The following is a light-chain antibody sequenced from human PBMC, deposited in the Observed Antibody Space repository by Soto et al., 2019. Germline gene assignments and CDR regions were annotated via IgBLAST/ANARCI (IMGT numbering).Light chain of an antibody. CDR3: QQYGGSPIT. Sequence: EIGMTQSTASLSVCPGGGASLXCRASQSFSGTFAWYQQRPGQSPRPLISGASMRAYGGPVRFIGSGSVTDFTRTITRLEPEDFAVYYGQQYGGSPITFGLGTRLEIK. CDR2: GAS. CDR1: QSFSGT. V-gene: IGKV3D-15*01. J-gene: IGKJ5*01.